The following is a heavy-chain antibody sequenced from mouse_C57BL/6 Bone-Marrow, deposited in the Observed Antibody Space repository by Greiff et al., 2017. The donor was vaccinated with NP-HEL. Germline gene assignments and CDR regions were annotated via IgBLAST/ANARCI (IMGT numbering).Heavy chain of an antibody. V-gene: IGHV1-52*01. CDR2: IDPSDSET. J-gene: IGHJ1*03. CDR3: ERKGNTTVVATDVCYFDV. D-gene: IGHD1-1*01. CDR1: GYTFTSYW. Sequence: QVQLQQPGAELVRPGSSVKLSCKASGYTFTSYWMHWVKQRPIQGLEWIGNIDPSDSETHYNQKFKDKATLTVDKSSSTAYMQLSSLTSEDSAVYYCERKGNTTVVATDVCYFDVWGTGPTVTVPS.